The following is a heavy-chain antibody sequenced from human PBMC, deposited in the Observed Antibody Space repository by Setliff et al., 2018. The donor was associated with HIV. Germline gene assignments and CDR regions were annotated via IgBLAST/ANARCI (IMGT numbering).Heavy chain of an antibody. V-gene: IGHV1-18*01. CDR2: ISVYNGQT. CDR1: GYIFTTFG. Sequence: EASVKVSCKASGYIFTTFGITWVRQAPGQGLEWVGWISVYNGQTLYAQKVQDRITVTMDIPKDTAYMELRGLTPDDTAVYYCARGHHFYWYFDLWGPGTLVTVSS. CDR3: ARGHHFYWYFDL. J-gene: IGHJ2*01.